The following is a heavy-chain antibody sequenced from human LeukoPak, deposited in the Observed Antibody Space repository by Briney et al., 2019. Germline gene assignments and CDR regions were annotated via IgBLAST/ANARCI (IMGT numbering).Heavy chain of an antibody. CDR1: GGSISSSNW. CDR3: ARHYGP. J-gene: IGHJ5*02. D-gene: IGHD3-16*01. CDR2: IYDSGST. V-gene: IGHV4-4*02. Sequence: SETLSLTCAVSGGSISSSNWWSWVRQPPGKGLEWIGTIYDSGSTYYNPSLKSRVTISVDTSKNQFSLKLNSVTAADTAVYYCARHYGPWGQGTLVTVSS.